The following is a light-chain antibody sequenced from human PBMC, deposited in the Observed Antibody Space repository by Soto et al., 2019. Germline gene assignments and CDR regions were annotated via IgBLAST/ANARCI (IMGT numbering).Light chain of an antibody. V-gene: IGKV1-39*01. CDR3: QQSYSTPQT. Sequence: DINMTQSPSTLSSSVGDRVAITCRASDNIAPWVAWYQQKPGKAPKLLIYAASSLQSGVPSRFSGSGSGTDFTLTISSLQPEDFATYYCQQSYSTPQTFGQVTIVDIK. CDR2: AAS. J-gene: IGKJ1*01. CDR1: DNIAPW.